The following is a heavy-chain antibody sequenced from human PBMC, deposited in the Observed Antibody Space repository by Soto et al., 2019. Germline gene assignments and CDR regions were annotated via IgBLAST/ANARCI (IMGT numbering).Heavy chain of an antibody. V-gene: IGHV4-39*01. CDR1: GASITSTPYF. CDR3: AKHLPRTGRFDY. CDR2: IDYSGKT. J-gene: IGHJ4*02. Sequence: PSETLSLTCTLSGASITSTPYFWAWIRQHPGNGLEWVCSIDYSGKTHYNPSLKSRTTITVDRSRNQVALQVSSVTAADTAVYYCAKHLPRTGRFDYWGQGTVVTVSS.